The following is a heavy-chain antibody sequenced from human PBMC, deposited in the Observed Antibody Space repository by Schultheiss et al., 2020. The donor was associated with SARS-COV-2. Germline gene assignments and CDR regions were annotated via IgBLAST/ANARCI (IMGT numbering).Heavy chain of an antibody. CDR2: INHSGST. CDR3: ARGFQH. V-gene: IGHV4-34*01. J-gene: IGHJ1*01. Sequence: SETLSLTCAVYGGSFSGYYWSWIRQPPGKGLEWIGEINHSGSTNYNPPLKSRITTSVDTSKNKFSLKLSSVTAADTAVYYCARGFQHWGQGTLVTVSS. CDR1: GGSFSGYY.